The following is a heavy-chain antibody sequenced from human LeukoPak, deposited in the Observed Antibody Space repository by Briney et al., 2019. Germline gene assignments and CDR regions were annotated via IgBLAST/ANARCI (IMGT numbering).Heavy chain of an antibody. V-gene: IGHV3-30*18. J-gene: IGHJ6*02. CDR2: MTYEGSNE. D-gene: IGHD7-27*01. CDR3: TKDRGRSFSWGMDI. CDR1: GFRFREYG. Sequence: PGGSLRLSCAASGFRFREYGMHWVRQAPGKGLEWVASMTYEGSNEYYSDFAEGRFTISRDNAKNTVSLGMKSLRPEDTALYYCTKDRGRSFSWGMDIWGQGTTVIVS.